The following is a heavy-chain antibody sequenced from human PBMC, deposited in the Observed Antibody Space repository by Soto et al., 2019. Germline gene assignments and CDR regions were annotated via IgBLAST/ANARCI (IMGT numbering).Heavy chain of an antibody. CDR2: INSNGGST. V-gene: IGHV3-23*01. CDR1: GFTFSRYV. CDR3: ARVPDLDYCSRTSCLYYFDY. J-gene: IGHJ4*02. Sequence: EVQLLESGGGLVQPGGSLRLSCVASGFTFSRYVMTWVRQAPWKGLEWVSTINSNGGSTYYTDSVKGRFTISRDNSKNSLYLQMNGLRAEDTAVYFCARVPDLDYCSRTSCLYYFDYWGQGALVTVSS. D-gene: IGHD2-2*01.